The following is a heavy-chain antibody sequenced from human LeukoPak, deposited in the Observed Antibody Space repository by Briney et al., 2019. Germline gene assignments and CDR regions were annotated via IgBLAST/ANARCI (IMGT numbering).Heavy chain of an antibody. CDR1: GDYLTNYY. CDR2: IYPTEGRT. Sequence: SETLSLTCTVSGDYLTNYYWSWVRQPAGKGLEWIGRIYPTEGRTDDNPSLKSRVSMSLDTSGNQWFLNLRSVTAADTAVYFCARDVHGKSLDTWGRGTLVTVSS. J-gene: IGHJ5*02. CDR3: ARDVHGKSLDT. V-gene: IGHV4-4*07.